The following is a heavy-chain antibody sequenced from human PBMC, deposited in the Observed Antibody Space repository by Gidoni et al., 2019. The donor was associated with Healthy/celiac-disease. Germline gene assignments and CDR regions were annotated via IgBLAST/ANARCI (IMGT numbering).Heavy chain of an antibody. CDR2: ISSNGGST. Sequence: EVQLVESGGGLVQPGGSLRLSCAASGFPFSSYAMHWVRQAPGKGLEYVSAISSNGGSTYHANSVKGRFTISRDNSKNTLYLQMGSLRAEDTAVYYCARSRVSQVVNDAFDIWGQGTMVTVSS. J-gene: IGHJ3*02. CDR3: ARSRVSQVVNDAFDI. CDR1: GFPFSSYA. D-gene: IGHD2-15*01. V-gene: IGHV3-64*01.